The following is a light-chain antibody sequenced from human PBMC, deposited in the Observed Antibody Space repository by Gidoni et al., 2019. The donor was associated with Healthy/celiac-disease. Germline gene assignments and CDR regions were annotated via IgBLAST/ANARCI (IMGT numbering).Light chain of an antibody. CDR2: AAS. J-gene: IGKJ2*01. CDR3: QQLNSYPMYT. CDR1: QGISSY. V-gene: IGKV1-9*01. Sequence: DIQLTQSPSFLSASVGDRVTITCRASQGISSYLAWYQQKPGKAPKLLIYAASTLQSGVPSRFSGSGSGTEFTLTISSLQPEDFATYYCQQLNSYPMYTFGQXTKLEIK.